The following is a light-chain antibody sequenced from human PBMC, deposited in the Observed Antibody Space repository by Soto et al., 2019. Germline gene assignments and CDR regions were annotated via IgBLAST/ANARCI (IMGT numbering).Light chain of an antibody. CDR2: GAS. Sequence: EIVLTQSPGTLSLSPGERATLSCRASQSVSSSYLAWYQQKPGQAPRLLIYGASSRATGIPDRFSGSGSGTDFTLTISRLEPEDFAVYYCQQYGSSPWTCVQGTKVEIK. V-gene: IGKV3-20*01. CDR3: QQYGSSPWT. CDR1: QSVSSSY. J-gene: IGKJ1*01.